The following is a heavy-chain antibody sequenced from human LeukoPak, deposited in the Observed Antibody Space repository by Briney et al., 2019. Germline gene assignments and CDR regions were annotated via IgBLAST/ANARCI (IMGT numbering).Heavy chain of an antibody. CDR1: GFSFGSYG. Sequence: PGRSLRLSCAASGFSFGSYGIHWVRHAPCKGLEWVAVIWYDGSNKYYADSVKGRFTISRDNSKNTLYLQMNSLRAEDTAVYYCARAMVREPGVDYWGQGTLVTVSS. J-gene: IGHJ4*02. V-gene: IGHV3-33*01. CDR2: IWYDGSNK. D-gene: IGHD3-10*01. CDR3: ARAMVREPGVDY.